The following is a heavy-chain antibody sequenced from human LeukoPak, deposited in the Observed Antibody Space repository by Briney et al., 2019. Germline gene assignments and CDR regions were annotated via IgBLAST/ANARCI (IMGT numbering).Heavy chain of an antibody. Sequence: KASETLSLTCTVSGGSISRYYWSWIRQPPGKGLEWIGYIYYSGSTNYKPSLKSRVTISVDTSKNQFSLKLSSVTVADTAVYYCARVRDTAMTHGWLDPWGQGTLVTVSS. CDR2: IYYSGST. CDR1: GGSISRYY. V-gene: IGHV4-59*01. D-gene: IGHD5-18*01. CDR3: ARVRDTAMTHGWLDP. J-gene: IGHJ5*02.